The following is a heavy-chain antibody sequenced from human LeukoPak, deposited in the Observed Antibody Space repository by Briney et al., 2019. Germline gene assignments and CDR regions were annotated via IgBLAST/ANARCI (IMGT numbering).Heavy chain of an antibody. D-gene: IGHD3-3*01. V-gene: IGHV4-30-2*01. CDR1: GGSISSGGYS. CDR3: ARGTLRFLEWLAIGPDYYYGMDV. J-gene: IGHJ6*02. Sequence: SETLSLTCAVSGGSISSGGYSWSWLRQPPGKGLEWIGYIYHSGSTNYNPSLKSRVTISVDTSKNQFSLKLSSVTAADTAVYYCARGTLRFLEWLAIGPDYYYGMDVWGQGTTVTVSS. CDR2: IYHSGST.